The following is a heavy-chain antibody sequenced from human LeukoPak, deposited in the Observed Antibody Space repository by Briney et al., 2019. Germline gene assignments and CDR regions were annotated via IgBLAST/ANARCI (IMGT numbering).Heavy chain of an antibody. CDR2: IYYSGST. D-gene: IGHD3-9*01. J-gene: IGHJ4*02. CDR3: ARDREDILILDY. Sequence: PSETLSLTCTVSGGSISSGGYYWSWIRQHPGKGLEWIGYIYYSGSTYYNPSLKSRVTISVDTSKNQFSLKLSSVTAADTAVYYCARDREDILILDYWGQGTLVTVSS. V-gene: IGHV4-31*03. CDR1: GGSISSGGYY.